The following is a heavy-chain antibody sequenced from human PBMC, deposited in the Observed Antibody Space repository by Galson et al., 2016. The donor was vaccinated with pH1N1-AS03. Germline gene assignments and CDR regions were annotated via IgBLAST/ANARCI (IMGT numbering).Heavy chain of an antibody. CDR1: GYSFTNYW. CDR2: FDPSDSHT. V-gene: IGHV5-10-1*01. J-gene: IGHJ4*02. CDR3: ARGYSGFGFVY. Sequence: SGAEVKKPGESLRISCKGSGYSFTNYWINWVRQMPGKGLEWMGRFDPSDSHTSYSPSFQGNVTFTADKSINTAYLQWSSLKSSDTAIYYCARGYSGFGFVYWGQGTLVTVSS. D-gene: IGHD5-12*01.